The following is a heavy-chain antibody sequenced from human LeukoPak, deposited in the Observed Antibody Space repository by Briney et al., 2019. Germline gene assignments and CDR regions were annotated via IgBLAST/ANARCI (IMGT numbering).Heavy chain of an antibody. CDR2: ISSSSSYT. V-gene: IGHV3-11*05. CDR1: GFTFSDYY. J-gene: IGHJ4*02. D-gene: IGHD2-15*01. Sequence: KSGGSLRLSCAASGFTFSDYYMSWIRQAPGKGLEWVSYISSSSSYTNYADSVKGRFTISRDNAKNSLHLQMNSLRAEGTAVYYCARGPLVVVAATLDYWGQGTLVTVSS. CDR3: ARGPLVVVAATLDY.